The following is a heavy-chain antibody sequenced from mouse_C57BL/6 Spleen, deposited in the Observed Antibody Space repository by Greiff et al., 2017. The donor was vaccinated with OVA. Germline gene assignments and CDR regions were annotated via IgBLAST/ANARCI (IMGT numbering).Heavy chain of an antibody. CDR1: GYTFTDYE. J-gene: IGHJ2*01. CDR2: IDPETGGT. V-gene: IGHV1-15*01. Sequence: VQLQQSGAELVRPGASVTLSCKASGYTFTDYEMHWVKQTPVHGLEWIGAIDPETGGTAYNQKFKGKAILTADKSSSTAYMELRSLTSEDSAVYYCTREGTGKAFDYWGQGTTLTVSS. D-gene: IGHD4-1*01. CDR3: TREGTGKAFDY.